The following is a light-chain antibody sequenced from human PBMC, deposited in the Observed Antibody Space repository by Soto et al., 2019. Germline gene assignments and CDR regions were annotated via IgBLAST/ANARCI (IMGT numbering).Light chain of an antibody. Sequence: EIVMTQSPATLSVSPGERATLSCRASQSVSNNLAWYQQKPGQAPRILIYGASTRATGIPARFIGSGSGTEFTLTISSLQSEDFAVYYCQQYNNWPPWTFGQGTKVEIK. V-gene: IGKV3-15*01. CDR1: QSVSNN. J-gene: IGKJ1*01. CDR3: QQYNNWPPWT. CDR2: GAS.